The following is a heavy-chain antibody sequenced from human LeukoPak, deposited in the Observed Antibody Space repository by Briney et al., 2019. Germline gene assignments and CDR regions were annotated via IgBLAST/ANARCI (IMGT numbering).Heavy chain of an antibody. J-gene: IGHJ4*02. CDR3: ARINSGSFDY. Sequence: SETLSLTCTVSGGSISSYYWSWIRQPAGKGLEWIGRIYSSGSSNYNPSLRGRVTMSVDTSKNQFSLKLTSVTAADTAVYYCARINSGSFDYWGQGTLVTVSS. V-gene: IGHV4-4*07. CDR2: IYSSGSS. CDR1: GGSISSYY. D-gene: IGHD1-26*01.